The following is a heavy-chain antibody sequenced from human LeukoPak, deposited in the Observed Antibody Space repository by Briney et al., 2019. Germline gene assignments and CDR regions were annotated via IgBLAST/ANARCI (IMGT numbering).Heavy chain of an antibody. V-gene: IGHV3-23*01. CDR3: AKIPGYSSVYYFDY. CDR2: ISGSGGST. CDR1: GFTFSSYA. Sequence: QPGGSLRLSCAASGFTFSSYAMSWVRQAPGKGLEWVSAISGSGGSTYYADSVKGRFTISRDNSKDTLYLQMNSLRAEDTAVYYCAKIPGYSSVYYFDYWGQGTLVTVSS. D-gene: IGHD6-19*01. J-gene: IGHJ4*02.